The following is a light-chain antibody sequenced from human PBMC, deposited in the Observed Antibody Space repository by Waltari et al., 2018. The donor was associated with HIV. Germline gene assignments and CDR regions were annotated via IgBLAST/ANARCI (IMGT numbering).Light chain of an antibody. V-gene: IGLV2-14*01. CDR2: EVT. CDR3: SSYTSSITPLV. J-gene: IGLJ1*01. CDR1: SSDVGGCND. Sequence: QSALTQPASVSGSPGQSITSSCTGTSSDVGGCNDVSWYKQHTGKAPKLMIYEVTNRPSGVSNRFSGSKSGNTASLTISGLQAEDEADYYCSSYTSSITPLVFGTGTKVTVL.